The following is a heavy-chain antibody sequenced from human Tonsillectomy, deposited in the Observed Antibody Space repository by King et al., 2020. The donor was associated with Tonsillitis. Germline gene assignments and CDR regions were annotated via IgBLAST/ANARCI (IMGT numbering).Heavy chain of an antibody. Sequence: VQLVESGAEVKKPGESLRISCKGSGYSFTSYWISWVRQMPGKGLEWMGRIDPSDSYSNYSPSFQGHVTISADKSISTAYLQWSSLKASDTAMYYCARLLGGIFSIDYWGQGTLVTVSS. J-gene: IGHJ4*02. D-gene: IGHD2-15*01. CDR3: ARLLGGIFSIDY. V-gene: IGHV5-10-1*03. CDR1: GYSFTSYW. CDR2: IDPSDSYS.